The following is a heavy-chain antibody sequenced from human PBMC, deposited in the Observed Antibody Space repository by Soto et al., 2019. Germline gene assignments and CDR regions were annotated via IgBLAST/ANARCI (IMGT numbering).Heavy chain of an antibody. CDR1: GFTFSSYG. CDR2: ISYDGSNK. Sequence: SGFTFSSYGMHWVRQAPGKGLEWVAVISYDGSNKYYADSVKGRFTISRDNSKNTLYLQMNSLRAEDTAVYYCAKDRSGLNWFDPWGQGTLVTVSS. D-gene: IGHD6-19*01. V-gene: IGHV3-30*18. CDR3: AKDRSGLNWFDP. J-gene: IGHJ5*02.